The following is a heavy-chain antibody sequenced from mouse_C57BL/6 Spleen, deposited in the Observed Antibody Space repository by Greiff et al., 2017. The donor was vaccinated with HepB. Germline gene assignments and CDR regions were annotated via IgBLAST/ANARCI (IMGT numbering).Heavy chain of an antibody. CDR1: GFTFPAYY. J-gene: IGHJ2*01. D-gene: IGHD4-1*01. CDR2: IRNNANGYTT. CDR3: ARYSLTGKYYVDY. Sequence: EVMLVESGGGLVQPGGSLSLSCAASGFTFPAYYISWVRQPPGKALEWLGFIRNNANGYTTEYSASVQVRFTISRDNSQSSLYLQMNALRAEDSATYYCARYSLTGKYYVDYWGQGTTLTVSS. V-gene: IGHV7-3*01.